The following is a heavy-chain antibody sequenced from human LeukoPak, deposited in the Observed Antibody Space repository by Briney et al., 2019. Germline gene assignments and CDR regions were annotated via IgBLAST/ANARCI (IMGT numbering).Heavy chain of an antibody. J-gene: IGHJ4*02. CDR1: GLTFSSYA. CDR3: AKGRYYGSSVDY. CDR2: ISGSGGST. Sequence: PGGSLRLSCAASGLTFSSYAMSWVRQAPGKGLEWVSAISGSGGSTYYADSVKGRFTISRDNSKNTLYLQMNSLRAEDTAVYYCAKGRYYGSSVDYWGQGTLVTVSS. D-gene: IGHD3-10*01. V-gene: IGHV3-23*01.